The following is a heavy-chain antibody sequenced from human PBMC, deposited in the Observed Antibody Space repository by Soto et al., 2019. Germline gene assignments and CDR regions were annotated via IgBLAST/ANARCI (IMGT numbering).Heavy chain of an antibody. CDR2: ILYDGSSI. Sequence: GGSLRLSCAASGFTFNTYAMHWVRQAPGKGLEWVAAILYDGSSIYDADSVRGRFTVSRDNSKNILYLQMNSLRAEDTAVYYCARDLPFSKDYFYYAMDVWGQGTTVTVSS. CDR3: ARDLPFSKDYFYYAMDV. D-gene: IGHD4-4*01. V-gene: IGHV3-30-3*01. J-gene: IGHJ6*02. CDR1: GFTFNTYA.